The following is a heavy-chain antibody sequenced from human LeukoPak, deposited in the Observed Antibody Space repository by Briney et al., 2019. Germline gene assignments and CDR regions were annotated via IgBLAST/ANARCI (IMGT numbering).Heavy chain of an antibody. CDR3: ARGRRGTVTTFGYYYYCYMDV. Sequence: ASVKVSCKASGYTFTSYGISWVRQAPGQGLEWMGWISAYNGNTNYAQKLQGRVAMTTDTSTSTAYMELRSLRSDDTAVYYCARGRRGTVTTFGYYYYCYMDVWGKGTTVTVSS. J-gene: IGHJ6*03. CDR2: ISAYNGNT. V-gene: IGHV1-18*01. D-gene: IGHD4-17*01. CDR1: GYTFTSYG.